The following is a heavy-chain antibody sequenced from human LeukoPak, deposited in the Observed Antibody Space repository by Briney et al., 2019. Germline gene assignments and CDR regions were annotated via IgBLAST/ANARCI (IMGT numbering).Heavy chain of an antibody. Sequence: GGSLRLSCAASGFTFSSYAISWVRQAPGKGLEWVSAISGSGGSTYYADSVKGRFTISRDNSKNTLYLQMNSLRAEDTAVYYCAKRSIQSSSSSDYWGQGTLVTVSS. V-gene: IGHV3-23*01. D-gene: IGHD6-6*01. CDR1: GFTFSSYA. CDR3: AKRSIQSSSSSDY. CDR2: ISGSGGST. J-gene: IGHJ4*02.